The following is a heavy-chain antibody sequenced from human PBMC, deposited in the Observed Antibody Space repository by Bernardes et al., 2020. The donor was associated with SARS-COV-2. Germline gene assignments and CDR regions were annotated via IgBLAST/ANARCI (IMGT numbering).Heavy chain of an antibody. CDR1: GYTFTGYY. CDR3: ARDLSYAGAVFDY. D-gene: IGHD3-16*01. V-gene: IGHV1-2*02. CDR2: LNPNSGGT. J-gene: IGHJ4*02. Sequence: ASVKVSCKASGYTFTGYYMHWVRQAPGQGLEWMGWLNPNSGGTNYAQKFQGRVTMTRDTSISTAYMELSRLRSDDTAVYYCARDLSYAGAVFDYWGQGTLVTVSS.